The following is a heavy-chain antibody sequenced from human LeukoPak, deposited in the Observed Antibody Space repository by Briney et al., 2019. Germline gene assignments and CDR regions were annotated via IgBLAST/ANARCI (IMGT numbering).Heavy chain of an antibody. D-gene: IGHD3-22*01. CDR2: IKPDGTTV. J-gene: IGHJ3*02. V-gene: IGHV3-7*01. Sequence: PGGSLRLSCAASGLTFNTYWMSWVRQAPGKGLEWVANIKPDGTTVYYLDSVKGRFTISRDNGQNSLYLQMDTLGVEDAAVYYCAGDRSQYYDDCFDIWGQGAMVTVSS. CDR3: AGDRSQYYDDCFDI. CDR1: GLTFNTYW.